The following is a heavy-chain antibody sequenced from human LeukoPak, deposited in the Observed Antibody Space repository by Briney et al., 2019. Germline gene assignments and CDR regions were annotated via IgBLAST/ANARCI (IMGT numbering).Heavy chain of an antibody. CDR2: IKQDGSEI. Sequence: HPGGSLRLSCAASGFTFSSYWMSWVRQAPGRGLEWVADIKQDGSEIYYVDSVKGRFTISRDNAKNSLYLQMNSLRAEDTAVYYCARAGVLWFGESKFDSWGQGTLVTASS. D-gene: IGHD3-10*01. CDR1: GFTFSSYW. V-gene: IGHV3-7*03. J-gene: IGHJ4*02. CDR3: ARAGVLWFGESKFDS.